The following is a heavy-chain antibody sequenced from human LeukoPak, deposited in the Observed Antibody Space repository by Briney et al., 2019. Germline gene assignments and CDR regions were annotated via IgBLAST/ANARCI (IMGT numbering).Heavy chain of an antibody. CDR3: ARGCSGGSCYSSNWFDP. D-gene: IGHD2-15*01. J-gene: IGHJ5*02. CDR2: ISAYNGNT. CDR1: GYTFTSYG. Sequence: GASVKVSCKASGYTFTSYGISWVRQAPGQGLEWMGWISAYNGNTNYAQKLQGRVTMTTDTSTSTAYTELRSLRSDDTAVYYCARGCSGGSCYSSNWFDPWGQGTLVTVSS. V-gene: IGHV1-18*01.